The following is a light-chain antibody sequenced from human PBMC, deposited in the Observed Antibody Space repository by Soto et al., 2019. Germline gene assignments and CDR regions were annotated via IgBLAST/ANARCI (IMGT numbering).Light chain of an antibody. V-gene: IGKV1-9*01. Sequence: DIQLTQSPSFLSASIGDRVSITCRASQGTYNFLAWYQQKPGEAPKLMIHSASTLQTGVPSRFSGSGFGTEFTFTISSLQPEDFATYYCQHRHSYPITFGQGTRLEIK. CDR1: QGTYNF. CDR3: QHRHSYPIT. J-gene: IGKJ5*01. CDR2: SAS.